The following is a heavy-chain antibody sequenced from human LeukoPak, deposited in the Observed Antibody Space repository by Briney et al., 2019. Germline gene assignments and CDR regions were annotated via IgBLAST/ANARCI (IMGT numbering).Heavy chain of an antibody. CDR3: ARGGGSYGDYFSFDNWFVP. V-gene: IGHV3-11*04. CDR1: GFTFSDYY. D-gene: IGHD4-17*01. CDR2: ISSSGSTT. J-gene: IGHJ5*02. Sequence: GGSLRLSCAASGFTFSDYYMSWIRQAPGKGLEWVSYISSSGSTTYYADSVKGRFTISRDKAKNSLYLQMNSLRAEDTAVYYCARGGGSYGDYFSFDNWFVPWGQGTLVTVSS.